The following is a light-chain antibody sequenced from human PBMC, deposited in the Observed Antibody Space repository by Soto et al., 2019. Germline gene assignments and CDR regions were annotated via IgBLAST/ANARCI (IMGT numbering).Light chain of an antibody. CDR3: MQALQTPFT. J-gene: IGKJ3*01. V-gene: IGKV2-28*01. Sequence: DIVMTQSPLSLPVTPGEPASISCSSSQSLLHGNGYNYLDWYLQKPGQSPQLLIYLGSSRASGVPDRFSGSGSGTDFTLKISRVEAEDVGVYYCMQALQTPFTFGPGTKVDIK. CDR1: QSLLHGNGYNY. CDR2: LGS.